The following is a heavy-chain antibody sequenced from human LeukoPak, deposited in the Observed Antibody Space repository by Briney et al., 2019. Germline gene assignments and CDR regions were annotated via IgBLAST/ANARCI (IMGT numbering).Heavy chain of an antibody. V-gene: IGHV4-39*01. Sequence: SSYSMNWVRQAPGKGLEWIGSIYYSGSTYYNPSLKSRVTISVDASKNQFSLKLSSVTAADTAVYYCARQSSSWYYFDYWGQGTLVTVSS. CDR1: SSYS. CDR2: IYYSGST. D-gene: IGHD6-13*01. J-gene: IGHJ4*02. CDR3: ARQSSSWYYFDY.